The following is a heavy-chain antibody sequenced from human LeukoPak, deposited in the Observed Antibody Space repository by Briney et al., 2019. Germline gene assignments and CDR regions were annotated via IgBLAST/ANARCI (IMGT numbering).Heavy chain of an antibody. CDR3: ARDERVYYDSSGYYYVY. D-gene: IGHD3-22*01. J-gene: IGHJ4*02. V-gene: IGHV3-11*01. CDR2: ISSSGSTI. Sequence: GGSLRLSCAASGFTFSDYYMSWIRQASGKGLEWVSYISSSGSTIYYADSVKGRFTISRDNAKNSLYLQMNSLRAEDTAVYYCARDERVYYDSSGYYYVYWGQGTLVTVSS. CDR1: GFTFSDYY.